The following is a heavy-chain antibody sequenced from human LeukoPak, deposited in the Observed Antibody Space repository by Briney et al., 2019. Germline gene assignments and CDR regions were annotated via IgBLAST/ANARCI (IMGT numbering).Heavy chain of an antibody. Sequence: AETLSLTCTVSGGSISSYYWSWIRQPPGKGLEWIGNIYYSGSTNYNPSLKSRVTISVDTSKNQFSLKLSSVTAADTAVYYCTRLSGDNWNYGGNFDSWGQGTLVTVSS. CDR1: GGSISSYY. CDR3: TRLSGDNWNYGGNFDS. J-gene: IGHJ4*02. CDR2: IYYSGST. V-gene: IGHV4-59*01. D-gene: IGHD1-7*01.